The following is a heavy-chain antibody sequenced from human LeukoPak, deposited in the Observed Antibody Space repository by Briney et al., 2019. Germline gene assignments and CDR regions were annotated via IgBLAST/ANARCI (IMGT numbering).Heavy chain of an antibody. CDR3: AKEGTARLITMIVVVTYFQH. V-gene: IGHV3-7*01. CDR2: IKQDGSEK. Sequence: GGSLRLSCAASGFTFSSYWMSWVRQAPGKGLEWVANIKQDGSEKNYVDSVKGRFTISRDNAKNSLYLQMNSLRTEDTAVYHCAKEGTARLITMIVVVTYFQHWGQGTLVTVSS. CDR1: GFTFSSYW. D-gene: IGHD3-22*01. J-gene: IGHJ1*01.